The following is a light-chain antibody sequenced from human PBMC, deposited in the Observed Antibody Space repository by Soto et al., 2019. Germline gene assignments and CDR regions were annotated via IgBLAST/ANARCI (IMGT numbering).Light chain of an antibody. J-gene: IGKJ2*01. V-gene: IGKV3D-15*01. CDR3: QVYNNWPPYT. CDR2: GAS. CDR1: QSVGSN. Sequence: IVMTQSPATLSVSPGERATLSSRASQSVGSNLAWYQQKPGQAPRLLIYGASTRATGIPARFSGGGSGTEFTLTISSLQSEDFAVYYCQVYNNWPPYTFGQGTKLEIK.